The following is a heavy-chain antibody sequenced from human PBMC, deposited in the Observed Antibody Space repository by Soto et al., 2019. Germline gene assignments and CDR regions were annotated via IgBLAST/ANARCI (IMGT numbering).Heavy chain of an antibody. CDR3: ARDRRENWNYGEY. D-gene: IGHD1-7*01. CDR2: IWYDGSNK. CDR1: GFTFSSYG. J-gene: IGHJ4*02. V-gene: IGHV3-33*01. Sequence: GGSLRLSCAASGFTFSSYGMHWVRQAPGKGLEWVAVIWYDGSNKYYADSGKGRFTISRDNSKNPLYLQMNSLRAEDTAVYYCARDRRENWNYGEYWGQGTLVTVTS.